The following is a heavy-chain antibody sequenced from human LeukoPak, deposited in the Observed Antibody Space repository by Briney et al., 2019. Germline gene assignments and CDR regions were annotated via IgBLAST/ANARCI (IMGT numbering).Heavy chain of an antibody. CDR1: GYSISSGYY. CDR2: VYNNGNT. CDR3: ARVSFVVVTAIHYFDY. Sequence: PSETLSLTCTVSGYSISSGYYWGWIRQPPGKGLEWIGSVYNNGNTYYNPSLKSRVTISVDRTKNHFSLKLTSVTAADTAVYYCARVSFVVVTAIHYFDYWGQGTLVTVSS. V-gene: IGHV4-38-2*02. D-gene: IGHD2-21*02. J-gene: IGHJ4*02.